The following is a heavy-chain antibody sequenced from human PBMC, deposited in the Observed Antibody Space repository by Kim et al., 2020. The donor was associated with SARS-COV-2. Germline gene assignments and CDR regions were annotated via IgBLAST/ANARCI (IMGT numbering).Heavy chain of an antibody. CDR3: AGGRGMIKNY. V-gene: IGHV4-38-2*02. D-gene: IGHD3-22*01. CDR1: GYSISSGYY. Sequence: SETLSLTCTVSGYSISSGYYWGWIRQPPGKGLEWIGSIYHTGSTYYNPSLKSRVTILVDTSKNQFSLKLSSVTAADTAVYYCAGGRGMIKNYWGQGTLVT. J-gene: IGHJ4*02. CDR2: IYHTGST.